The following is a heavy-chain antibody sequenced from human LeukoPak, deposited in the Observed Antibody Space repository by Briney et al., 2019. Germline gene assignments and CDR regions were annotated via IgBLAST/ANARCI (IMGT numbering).Heavy chain of an antibody. Sequence: GGSLRLSSAGSGFTFSGAWLSWVRQAPGKGLEWIGRIQGGGTTDYAAPVKGRFTISRDDSKATLYLQMNSLKTEDTAIYYCTTVTHFYLGGQGILVTVSS. CDR2: IQGGGTT. CDR1: GFTFSGAW. J-gene: IGHJ4*02. D-gene: IGHD2/OR15-2a*01. CDR3: TTVTHFYL. V-gene: IGHV3-15*01.